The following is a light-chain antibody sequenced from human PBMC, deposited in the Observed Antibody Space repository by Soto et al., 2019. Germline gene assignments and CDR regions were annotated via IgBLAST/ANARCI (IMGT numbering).Light chain of an antibody. Sequence: QSVLTQPPSVSGAPVQRVTISCTGSSSNIGAGYDVHWYHQLPGTSPKVLIYGNSNRPSGVPDRFSGSKSGTSASLAITGLQAEDEADYYCQSYDSSLSGYVFGTGTKVTVL. CDR1: SSNIGAGYD. V-gene: IGLV1-40*01. CDR3: QSYDSSLSGYV. CDR2: GNS. J-gene: IGLJ1*01.